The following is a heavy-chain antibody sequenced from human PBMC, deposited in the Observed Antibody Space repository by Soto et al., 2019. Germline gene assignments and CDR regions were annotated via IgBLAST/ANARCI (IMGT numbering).Heavy chain of an antibody. J-gene: IGHJ6*03. Sequence: QITLKESGPTLVKPTQTLTLTCTFSGFSLSTSGVGVGWIRQPPGEALEWLALIYWDDDKRYSPSLKSRLTITNDTSKIQVVLTMTNMDPVDTATYYCAHKQGFWSGYSRRYYYYYMDVWGKGTTVTLSS. CDR2: IYWDDDK. V-gene: IGHV2-5*02. CDR3: AHKQGFWSGYSRRYYYYYMDV. CDR1: GFSLSTSGVG. D-gene: IGHD3-3*01.